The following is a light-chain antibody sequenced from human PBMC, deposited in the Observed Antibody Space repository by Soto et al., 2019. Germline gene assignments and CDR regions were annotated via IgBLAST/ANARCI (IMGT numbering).Light chain of an antibody. CDR2: EVS. CDR1: SSDVGGYNY. Sequence: QSALTQPPSASGSPGQSVTISCTGTSSDVGGYNYVSWYQQHPGKAPKLMIYEVSKGPSGVPDRFSGSKSGNTASLTVSGLQAEDEADYYCSSYAGSNNVVFGGGTKLT. V-gene: IGLV2-8*01. CDR3: SSYAGSNNVV. J-gene: IGLJ2*01.